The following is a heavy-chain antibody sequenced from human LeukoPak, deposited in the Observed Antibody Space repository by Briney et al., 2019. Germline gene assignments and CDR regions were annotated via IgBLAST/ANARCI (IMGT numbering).Heavy chain of an antibody. J-gene: IGHJ4*02. CDR3: ATSDSLITFGGFDY. Sequence: GGSLRLSCAASGFTFSSYAISWVRQAPGKGLEWVSAVSGSGGSTYYADSVKGRFTISRDNSKNTLYLQMNSLRAEDTAVYYCATSDSLITFGGFDYWGQGTLVTVSS. CDR1: GFTFSSYA. CDR2: VSGSGGST. V-gene: IGHV3-23*01. D-gene: IGHD3-16*01.